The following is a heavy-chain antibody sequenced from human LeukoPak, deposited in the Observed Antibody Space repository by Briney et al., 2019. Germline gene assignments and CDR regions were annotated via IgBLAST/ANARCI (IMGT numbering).Heavy chain of an antibody. Sequence: SVKVSCKASGFTFTISTIQWVRQARGQRREGIGWIVVGSGNTNYAQKFQERVIITRDMSTTTVYMELSSLRSEDTAVYYCAGTPWFGELTLDYWGQGTLATVSS. D-gene: IGHD3-10*01. CDR1: GFTFTIST. CDR3: AGTPWFGELTLDY. J-gene: IGHJ4*02. V-gene: IGHV1-58*02. CDR2: IVVGSGNT.